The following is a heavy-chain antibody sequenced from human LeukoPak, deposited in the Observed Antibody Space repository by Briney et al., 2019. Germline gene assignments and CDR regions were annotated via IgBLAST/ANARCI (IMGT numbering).Heavy chain of an antibody. V-gene: IGHV4-4*07. CDR3: ARLITGTTTAFDI. D-gene: IGHD1-7*01. CDR2: VYTSGST. J-gene: IGHJ3*02. CDR1: GGSVSSYY. Sequence: SETLSLTCTVSGGSVSSYYWSWVRQPAGQGLEWIGRVYTSGSTHYNPSLKSRVTLSVDTSKNQFSLKLSSVTAADTAVYYCARLITGTTTAFDIWGQGTMVTASS.